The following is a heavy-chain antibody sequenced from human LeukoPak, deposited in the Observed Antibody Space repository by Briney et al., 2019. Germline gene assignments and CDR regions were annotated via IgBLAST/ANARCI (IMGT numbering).Heavy chain of an antibody. D-gene: IGHD4-23*01. J-gene: IGHJ5*02. Sequence: GGSLRLSCAASGFTFSGYWRHWVRQAPGRGLVWVSRVATGGTGPSYADSVKGRFTISRDNAKNTLYLQMNSLSAADTAVYFCARDMGPYGGSPGASWGQGTLVTVSS. V-gene: IGHV3-74*01. CDR1: GFTFSGYW. CDR3: ARDMGPYGGSPGAS. CDR2: VATGGTGP.